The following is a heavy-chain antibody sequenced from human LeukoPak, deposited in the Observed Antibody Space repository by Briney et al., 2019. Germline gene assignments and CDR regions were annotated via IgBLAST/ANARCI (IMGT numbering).Heavy chain of an antibody. D-gene: IGHD3-9*01. CDR3: ARDQYRELVSY. Sequence: ASVKVSCKASGGTFSSYAISWVRQAPGQGLEWMGRIIPIFGTANYAQKFQDGVTITTDESTSTAYMELSSLRSEDTAVYYCARDQYRELVSYWGQGTLVTVSS. CDR1: GGTFSSYA. CDR2: IIPIFGTA. J-gene: IGHJ4*02. V-gene: IGHV1-69*05.